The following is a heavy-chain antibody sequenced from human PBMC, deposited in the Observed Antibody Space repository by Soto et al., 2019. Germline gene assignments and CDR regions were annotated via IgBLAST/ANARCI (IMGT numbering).Heavy chain of an antibody. Sequence: QVHLEQSGAEVKKPGASVKVSCKTSGYTFTSYGVSWVRQAPGQGLEWMAWISGSSGSTYYAQNFQGRVTVTTDTSTDTASMELRSLRSDDSAIYYCARVNYFGSGTFDYWGQGTLVTVSS. D-gene: IGHD3-10*01. CDR2: ISGSSGST. CDR1: GYTFTSYG. V-gene: IGHV1-18*01. CDR3: ARVNYFGSGTFDY. J-gene: IGHJ4*02.